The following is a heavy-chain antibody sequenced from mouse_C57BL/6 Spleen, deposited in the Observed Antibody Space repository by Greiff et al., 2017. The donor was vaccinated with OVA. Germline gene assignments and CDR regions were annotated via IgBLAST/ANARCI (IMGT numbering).Heavy chain of an antibody. Sequence: EVHLVESGGGLVKPGGSLKLSCAASGFTFSDYGMHWVRQAPEKGLEWVAYISSGSSTIYYADTVKGRFTISRDNAKNTLFLQMTSLRSEDTAMYYCARKLLAYWGQGTLVTVSA. CDR2: ISSGSSTI. J-gene: IGHJ3*01. CDR1: GFTFSDYG. V-gene: IGHV5-17*01. D-gene: IGHD2-1*01. CDR3: ARKLLAY.